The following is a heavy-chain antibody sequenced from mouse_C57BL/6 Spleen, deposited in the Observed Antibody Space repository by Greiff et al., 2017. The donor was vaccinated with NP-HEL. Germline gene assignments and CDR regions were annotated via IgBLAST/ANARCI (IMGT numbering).Heavy chain of an antibody. V-gene: IGHV2-2*01. CDR3: ARDLLPGSGFAY. J-gene: IGHJ3*01. Sequence: QVHVKQSGPGLVQPSQSLSITCTVSGFSLTSYGVHWVRQSPGKGLEWLGVIWSGGSTDYNAAFISRLSISKDNSKSQVFFKMNSLQADDTAIYYCARDLLPGSGFAYWGQGTLVTVSA. D-gene: IGHD1-1*01. CDR2: IWSGGST. CDR1: GFSLTSYG.